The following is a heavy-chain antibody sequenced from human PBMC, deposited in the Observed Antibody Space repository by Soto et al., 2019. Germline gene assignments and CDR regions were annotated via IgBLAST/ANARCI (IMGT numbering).Heavy chain of an antibody. CDR3: AHFTNYYDSSGYYLYYFEY. D-gene: IGHD3-22*01. CDR1: GLSLSTSGVG. V-gene: IGHV2-5*02. CDR2: IFWDDDK. J-gene: IGHJ4*02. Sequence: ASGPTLVKTTQPLTLSCTFSGLSLSTSGVGVGWIRQPPGKALEWLALIFWDDDKRYSPSLKSRITVTKDTSKNEVGLTMTSMDPMDTATYYCAHFTNYYDSSGYYLYYFEYWGQGTPVTVSS.